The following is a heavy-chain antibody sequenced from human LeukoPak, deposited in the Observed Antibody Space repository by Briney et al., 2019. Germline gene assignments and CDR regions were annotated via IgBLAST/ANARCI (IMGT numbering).Heavy chain of an antibody. CDR3: ARAQYSSSWYEYYWFDP. Sequence: SETLSLTRTVSGGYISSYYWSWIRQPPGEGLEWIGYVYYTGSTNYNPSLKSRVTISVDTSKNQFSLKLSSVTAADTAVYYCARAQYSSSWYEYYWFDPWGQGTLVTVSS. D-gene: IGHD6-13*01. CDR2: VYYTGST. J-gene: IGHJ5*02. V-gene: IGHV4-59*08. CDR1: GGYISSYY.